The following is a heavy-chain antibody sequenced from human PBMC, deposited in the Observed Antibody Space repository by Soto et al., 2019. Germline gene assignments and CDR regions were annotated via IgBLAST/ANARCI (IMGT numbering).Heavy chain of an antibody. V-gene: IGHV2-5*02. Sequence: QITLKESGPTLVKPTQTLTLTCTFSGFSLSTSGVGVGWIRQPPGKALEWLALIYWDDDKRYSPSLKSRLTITKDTSKHQVVLTMTNMDPVDTVTYYCAHRQGGHYFDYWGQGTLVTVSS. CDR1: GFSLSTSGVG. CDR2: IYWDDDK. D-gene: IGHD3-16*01. CDR3: AHRQGGHYFDY. J-gene: IGHJ4*02.